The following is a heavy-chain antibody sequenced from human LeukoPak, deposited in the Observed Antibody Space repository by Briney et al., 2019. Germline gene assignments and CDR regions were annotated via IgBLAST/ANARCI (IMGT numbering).Heavy chain of an antibody. CDR3: ARVVVIPTTPPPYYFDH. CDR2: IYYSGSA. D-gene: IGHD2-21*01. CDR1: GGSVNSGSYY. J-gene: IGHJ4*02. V-gene: IGHV4-61*01. Sequence: KPSETLSLTCTVSGGSVNSGSYYWSWIRQPPGKGLEWIGYIYYSGSANYNPSLKSRVTISVDPSKNQFSLKLSCVTAADTAVYYCARVVVIPTTPPPYYFDHWGQGTLVTVSS.